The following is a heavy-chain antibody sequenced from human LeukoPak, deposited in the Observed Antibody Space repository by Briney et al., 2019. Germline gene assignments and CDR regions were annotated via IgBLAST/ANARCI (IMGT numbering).Heavy chain of an antibody. CDR1: GFTFSDYY. V-gene: IGHV3-21*01. D-gene: IGHD6-19*01. CDR3: ARGGSSSGWYSPEDY. Sequence: GGSLRLSCAASGFTFSDYYMSWVRQAPGKGLEWVSSISSSSSYIYYADSVKGRFTISRDNAKNSLYLQMNSLRAEDTAVYYCARGGSSSGWYSPEDYWGQGTLVTVSS. J-gene: IGHJ4*02. CDR2: ISSSSSYI.